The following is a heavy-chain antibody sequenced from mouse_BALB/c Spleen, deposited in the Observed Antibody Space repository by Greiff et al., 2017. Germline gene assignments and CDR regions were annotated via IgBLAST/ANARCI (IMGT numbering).Heavy chain of an antibody. D-gene: IGHD2-4*01. CDR1: GYTFTDYA. CDR2: ISTYYGDA. CDR3: ARWNYDYPYYYAMDY. V-gene: IGHV1S137*01. J-gene: IGHJ4*01. Sequence: QVQLKESGAELVRPGVSVKISCKGSGYTFTDYAMHWVKQSHAKSLEWIGVISTYYGDASYNQKFKGKATMTVDKSSSTAYMELARLTSEDSAIYYCARWNYDYPYYYAMDYWGQGTSVTVSS.